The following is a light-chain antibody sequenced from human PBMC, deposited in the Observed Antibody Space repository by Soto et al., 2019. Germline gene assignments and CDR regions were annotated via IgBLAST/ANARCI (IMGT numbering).Light chain of an antibody. CDR1: QSVSSN. CDR2: GAS. Sequence: EMIMTQSPATLSVSPGERATLSCRASQSVSSNLAWYQQRPGRAPRLLIYGASTRATGIPARFSGSGSGTEFTLTNSSLQSEDFAIYYCQQYNKWPLFTFGPGTRVDFK. CDR3: QQYNKWPLFT. V-gene: IGKV3-15*01. J-gene: IGKJ3*01.